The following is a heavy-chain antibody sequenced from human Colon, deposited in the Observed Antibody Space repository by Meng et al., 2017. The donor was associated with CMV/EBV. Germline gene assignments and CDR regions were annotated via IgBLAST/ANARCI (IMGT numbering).Heavy chain of an antibody. J-gene: IGHJ6*02. CDR3: ARDKGIAAGVNNYYYYGMDV. D-gene: IGHD6-13*01. V-gene: IGHV2-70D*14. Sequence: SGPTLVKPTQTLTLTCTFSGFSLSTSGMRVSWIRQPPGKALEWLARIDWDDDTFYSTSLKTRLTVSKDTSKNQVVLTMTNMDPLDTATYYCARDKGIAAGVNNYYYYGMDVWGHGPPVPFS. CDR1: GFSLSTSGMR. CDR2: IDWDDDT.